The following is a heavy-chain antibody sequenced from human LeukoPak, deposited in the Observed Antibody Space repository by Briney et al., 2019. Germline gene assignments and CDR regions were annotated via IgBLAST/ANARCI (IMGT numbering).Heavy chain of an antibody. CDR1: GGSLSSNDW. CDR2: IYHSGSA. D-gene: IGHD5-18*01. Sequence: SETLSLTCAVSGGSLSSNDWWSWVRQPPGKGLEWIGEIYHSGSANYNPSLKSRVTISVDKSKNQFSLKLSSVTAADTAVYYCANKRNTAPYYFGYWGQGTLVTVSS. V-gene: IGHV4-4*02. J-gene: IGHJ4*02. CDR3: ANKRNTAPYYFGY.